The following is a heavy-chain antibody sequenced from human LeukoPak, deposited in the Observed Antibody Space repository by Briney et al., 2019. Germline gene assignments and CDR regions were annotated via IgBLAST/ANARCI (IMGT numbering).Heavy chain of an antibody. Sequence: PGGSLRLSCAASGFTFSSYEMNWVRQAPEKGLEWIAYISSSGGYMYADSVKGRFTISRDNAKNSLYLQMDSLRAEDTAVYYCASHNGWYDYWGQGTLVTVSS. D-gene: IGHD6-19*01. CDR3: ASHNGWYDY. J-gene: IGHJ4*02. CDR1: GFTFSSYE. CDR2: ISSSGGYM. V-gene: IGHV3-48*03.